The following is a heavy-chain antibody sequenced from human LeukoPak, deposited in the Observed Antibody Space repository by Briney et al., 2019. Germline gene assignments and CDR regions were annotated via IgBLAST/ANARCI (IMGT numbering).Heavy chain of an antibody. D-gene: IGHD3-10*01. CDR1: GGSISSYY. V-gene: IGHV4-59*12. Sequence: SETLSLTCTVSGGSISSYYWSWIRQPPGKGLEWIGSIYSSGSTYYNPSLKSRVIILIDTSKNHFSLTLSSVTAADTAMYYCARSDGYGLVGIWGQGTMVTVSS. CDR3: ARSDGYGLVGI. J-gene: IGHJ3*02. CDR2: IYSSGST.